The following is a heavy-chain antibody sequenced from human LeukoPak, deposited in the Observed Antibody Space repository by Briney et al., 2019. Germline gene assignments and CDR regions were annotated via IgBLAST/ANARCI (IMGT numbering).Heavy chain of an antibody. Sequence: GGSLRLSCAASGFTVSNNYMSWVRQAPGQGREWVSVIYSGGSTYYADSVKGRFTISRDTSKNTLSLQMNSLRAEDTAVYYCASLSLGHYWGQGTLVTVSS. D-gene: IGHD6-6*01. CDR3: ASLSLGHY. CDR1: GFTVSNNY. V-gene: IGHV3-53*01. CDR2: IYSGGST. J-gene: IGHJ4*02.